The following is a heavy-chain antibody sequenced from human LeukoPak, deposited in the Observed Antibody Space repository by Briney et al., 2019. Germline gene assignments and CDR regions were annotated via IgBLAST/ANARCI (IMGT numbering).Heavy chain of an antibody. CDR3: ANMTPYCSSTSCSRDY. Sequence: GGSLRLSCAASGFTFSSYGMNWVRQAPGKGLEWVAFIRGDGSNKYYADSVKGRFTISRDNSKNTLYLQMNSLRAEDTAVYYCANMTPYCSSTSCSRDYWGQGTLVTVSS. D-gene: IGHD2-2*01. V-gene: IGHV3-30*02. CDR1: GFTFSSYG. J-gene: IGHJ4*02. CDR2: IRGDGSNK.